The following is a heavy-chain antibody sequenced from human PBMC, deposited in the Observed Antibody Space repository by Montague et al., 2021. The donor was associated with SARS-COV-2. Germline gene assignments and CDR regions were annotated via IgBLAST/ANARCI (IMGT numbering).Heavy chain of an antibody. V-gene: IGHV4-59*08. J-gene: IGHJ4*02. D-gene: IGHD5-18*01. Sequence: SETLSLTCTVSGGSISSYYWSWIRQPPGKGPEWIGYIYYSGSTNYNPSLKSRVTISVDTSKNQFSLKLSSVTAADTAVYYCARGQLWFDYWGQGTLVTVSS. CDR2: IYYSGST. CDR1: GGSISSYY. CDR3: ARGQLWFDY.